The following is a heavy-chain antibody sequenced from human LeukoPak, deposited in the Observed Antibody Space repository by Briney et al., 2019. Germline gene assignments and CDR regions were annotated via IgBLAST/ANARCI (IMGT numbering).Heavy chain of an antibody. J-gene: IGHJ5*02. CDR1: GGSFSGYY. D-gene: IGHD3-22*01. CDR2: INHSGST. V-gene: IGHV4-34*01. CDR3: ARTYYYDSSAFDP. Sequence: SETLSLTCAVSGGSFSGYYWSWIRQPPGKGLEWVGEINHSGSTNYNPSLKSRVTISVDTSKNQFSLRLSSVTAADTAVYYCARTYYYDSSAFDPWGQGTLVTVSS.